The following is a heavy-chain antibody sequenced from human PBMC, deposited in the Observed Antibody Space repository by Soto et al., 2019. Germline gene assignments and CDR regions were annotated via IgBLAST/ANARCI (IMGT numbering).Heavy chain of an antibody. CDR3: ARQLRRVIVTRKRANDAFDS. D-gene: IGHD3-16*02. CDR2: IYYSGST. J-gene: IGHJ3*02. CDR1: GGSISSYY. V-gene: IGHV4-59*08. Sequence: QVQLQESGPGLVKPSETLSLTCTVSGGSISSYYWSWIRQPPGKGLEWIGYIYYSGSTNYNPSLKSRVTLSVDTSKNQFSRKLSSVTAADTAVYYFARQLRRVIVTRKRANDAFDSWGQGTMVTVS.